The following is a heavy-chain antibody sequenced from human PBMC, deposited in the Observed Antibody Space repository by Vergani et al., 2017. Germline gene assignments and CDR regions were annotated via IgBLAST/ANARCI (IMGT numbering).Heavy chain of an antibody. J-gene: IGHJ4*02. Sequence: EVQLVESGGALVQPGGSLRLSCAVSGFNFSDYYLDWIRQAPGKGLEWVGRSRNMAYRFSTQFAASVAGRFSISRDASTRSLFMKMNSLKIEDTSVYFCVREVTYCSGSSCYTGVGSFDFWGQGTPVTVSS. D-gene: IGHD2-2*01. CDR2: SRNMAYRFST. CDR1: GFNFSDYY. CDR3: VREVTYCSGSSCYTGVGSFDF. V-gene: IGHV3-72*01.